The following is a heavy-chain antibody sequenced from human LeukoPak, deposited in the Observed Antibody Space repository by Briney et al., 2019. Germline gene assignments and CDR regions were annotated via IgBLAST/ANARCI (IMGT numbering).Heavy chain of an antibody. CDR3: AKDLKAGIAAAGIGY. Sequence: GGSLRLSCAASGFTFSSYAMSWVRQAPGKGLEWVSAISGSGGSTYYADSVKGRFTISRDSSKNTLYLQMNSLRAEDTAVYYCAKDLKAGIAAAGIGYWGQGTLVTVSS. V-gene: IGHV3-23*01. CDR1: GFTFSSYA. J-gene: IGHJ4*02. D-gene: IGHD6-13*01. CDR2: ISGSGGST.